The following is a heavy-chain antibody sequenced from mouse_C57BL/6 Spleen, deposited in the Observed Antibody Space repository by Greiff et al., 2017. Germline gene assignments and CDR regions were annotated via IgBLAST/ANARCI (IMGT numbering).Heavy chain of an antibody. CDR3: ARFGGYYDFAY. CDR2: IDPSDSET. J-gene: IGHJ3*01. Sequence: QVQLQQPGAELVRPGSSVKLSCKASGYTFTSYWMHWVKQRPIQGLEWIGNIDPSDSETHYNQKFKYKATLTVDKSSSTAYMQLSSLTSEDSAVYYCARFGGYYDFAYWGQGTLVTVSA. CDR1: GYTFTSYW. D-gene: IGHD2-3*01. V-gene: IGHV1-52*01.